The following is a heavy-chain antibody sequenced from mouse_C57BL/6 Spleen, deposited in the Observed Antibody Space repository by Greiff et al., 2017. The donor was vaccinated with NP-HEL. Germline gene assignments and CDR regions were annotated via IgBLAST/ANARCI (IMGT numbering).Heavy chain of an antibody. CDR2: IDPSDSYT. CDR3: ARTGYPSYVDD. Sequence: QVQLQQPGAELVRPGTSVKLSCKASGYTFTSYWMHWVKQRPGQGLEWIGVIDPSDSYTNYNQNFKGKATLTVDTSSSTAYMQLSSLTSEDSAVYYYARTGYPSYVDDWGQGTTLTVSS. J-gene: IGHJ2*01. V-gene: IGHV1-59*01. D-gene: IGHD4-1*01. CDR1: GYTFTSYW.